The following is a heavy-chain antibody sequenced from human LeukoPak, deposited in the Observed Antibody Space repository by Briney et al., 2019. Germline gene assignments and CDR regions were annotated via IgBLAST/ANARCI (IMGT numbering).Heavy chain of an antibody. V-gene: IGHV3-53*01. CDR1: GLTVSTNY. CDR3: AIRGYYDSLIFDY. CDR2: IYSDGTT. Sequence: AGGSLRLSCAASGLTVSTNYMGWVRQAPGKGLEWVSIIYSDGTTYYADSVKGRFTISRDNSKNTLYLQMNSLRAEDTAVYYCAIRGYYDSLIFDYWGQGTLVTVSS. J-gene: IGHJ4*02. D-gene: IGHD3-9*01.